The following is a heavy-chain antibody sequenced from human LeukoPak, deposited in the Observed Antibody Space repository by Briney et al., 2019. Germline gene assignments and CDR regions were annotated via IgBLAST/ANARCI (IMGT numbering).Heavy chain of an antibody. CDR2: ISSNGGST. CDR1: AFTFSSYA. CDR3: ARAMAY. Sequence: PGGSLRLSCAASAFTFSSYAMHWVRQAPGKGLEYVSAISSNGGSTYYANSVEGRFTISRDNSKNTLYLQMGSLIAEDMAVYYCARAMAYWGQGTLVTVSS. V-gene: IGHV3-64*01. J-gene: IGHJ4*02. D-gene: IGHD5-24*01.